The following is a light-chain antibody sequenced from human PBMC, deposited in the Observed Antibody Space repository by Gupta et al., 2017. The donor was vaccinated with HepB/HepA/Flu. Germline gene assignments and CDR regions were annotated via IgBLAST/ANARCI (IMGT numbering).Light chain of an antibody. CDR3: AAWDDSLNGRV. CDR2: SNN. CDR1: SSNIGTNP. Sequence: QSVLTQSPSASGTPGQRVILSCSGSSSNIGTNPVNWYQQFPGTAPKLLIYSNNQRPSGVPDRFSGSKSGTSASLAISGLQSEDEAEYYCAAWDDSLNGRVFGTGTEVTVL. J-gene: IGLJ1*01. V-gene: IGLV1-44*01.